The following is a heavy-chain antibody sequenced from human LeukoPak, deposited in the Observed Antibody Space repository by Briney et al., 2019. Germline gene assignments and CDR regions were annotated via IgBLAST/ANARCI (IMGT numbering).Heavy chain of an antibody. CDR1: GGSISSGSYY. CDR3: ARDRGYCISTSCYYYYYGMDV. J-gene: IGHJ6*02. Sequence: RTSETLSLTCTVSGGSISSGSYYWSWIRQPAGKGLEWIGRIYTSGSTNYNPSLKSRVTISVDTSKNQFSLKLSSVTAADTAVYYCARDRGYCISTSCYYYYYGMDVWGQGTTVTVSS. D-gene: IGHD2-2*03. V-gene: IGHV4-61*02. CDR2: IYTSGST.